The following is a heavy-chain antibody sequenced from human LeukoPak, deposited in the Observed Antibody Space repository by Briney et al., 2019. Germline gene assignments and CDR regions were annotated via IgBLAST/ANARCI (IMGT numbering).Heavy chain of an antibody. CDR1: GGSISSSSYY. CDR2: IYYSGST. CDR3: ARHDYYDSSYFDY. D-gene: IGHD3-22*01. V-gene: IGHV4-39*01. Sequence: SETLSLTCTVSGGSISSSSYYWGWIRQPPGKGLEWIGSIYYSGSTYYNPSLKSRVTISVDTSKNQFSLKLSSVTAADTAVYYCARHDYYDSSYFDYWGQGTLVTVSS. J-gene: IGHJ4*02.